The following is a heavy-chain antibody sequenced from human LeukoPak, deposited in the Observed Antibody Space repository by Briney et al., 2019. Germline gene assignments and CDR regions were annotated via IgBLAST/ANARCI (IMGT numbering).Heavy chain of an antibody. Sequence: SQTLSLTCAVSGGSISSGGYSWNWIRQPPGKGLEWIGYIYHNGATYYNPSLKSRVTISLDGSKNQFSLRLNSVTAADTAVYYCARGRGWNWFDPWGQGTLVTVSS. D-gene: IGHD3-10*01. CDR3: ARGRGWNWFDP. J-gene: IGHJ5*02. V-gene: IGHV4-30-2*01. CDR2: IYHNGAT. CDR1: GGSISSGGYS.